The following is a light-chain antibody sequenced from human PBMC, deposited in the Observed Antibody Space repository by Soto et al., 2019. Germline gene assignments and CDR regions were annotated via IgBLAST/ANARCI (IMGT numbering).Light chain of an antibody. CDR3: ASYTSSSSVV. J-gene: IGLJ2*01. Sequence: QSALTQPASVSGSPGQSITISCTGTSSDIGGYKYVSWYQQHPGRVPKLMIYGVTNRPSGVSSRFSGSKSGNTASLTISGLQVEDEGHYYCASYTSSSSVVFGGGNKLTVL. CDR2: GVT. V-gene: IGLV2-14*01. CDR1: SSDIGGYKY.